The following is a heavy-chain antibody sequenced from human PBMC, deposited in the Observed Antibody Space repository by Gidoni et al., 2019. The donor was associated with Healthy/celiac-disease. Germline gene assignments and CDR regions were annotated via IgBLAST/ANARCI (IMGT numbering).Heavy chain of an antibody. J-gene: IGHJ5*02. D-gene: IGHD4-17*01. CDR3: ARDSENGDYEVDWFDP. Sequence: QVQLVESGVGLVKPGGSLRLSCAASGFTFSDYYMSWIRQAPGKGLEWVSYISSSGSTIYYADSVKGRFTISRDNAKNSLYLQMNSLRAEDTAVYYCARDSENGDYEVDWFDPWGQGTLVTVSS. V-gene: IGHV3-11*01. CDR2: ISSSGSTI. CDR1: GFTFSDYY.